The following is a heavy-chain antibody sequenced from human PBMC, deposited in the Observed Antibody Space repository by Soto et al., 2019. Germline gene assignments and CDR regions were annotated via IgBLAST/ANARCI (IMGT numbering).Heavy chain of an antibody. CDR1: GDSISTIYF. CDR2: ISHSGSV. Sequence: QVLLQESGPGLGQPSGTLSLSCAVSGDSISTIYFWGWVRQPPGKGLEWVGDISHSGSVNYNPSLKSRVTISIDKSKNQFSLKLNSVTAADTAVYYCARSFGWYAIDYWGQGTLVIVSS. D-gene: IGHD6-19*01. CDR3: ARSFGWYAIDY. J-gene: IGHJ4*02. V-gene: IGHV4-4*02.